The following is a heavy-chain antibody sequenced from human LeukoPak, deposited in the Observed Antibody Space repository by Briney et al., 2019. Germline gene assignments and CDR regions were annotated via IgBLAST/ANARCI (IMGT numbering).Heavy chain of an antibody. J-gene: IGHJ4*02. CDR3: AGSIAARLDY. CDR2: INNSGST. V-gene: IGHV4-34*01. CDR1: GGSFSDYY. Sequence: AETLSLTCAVDGGSFSDYYWSWVRQPPGKGLEWIAEINNSGSTNYNPYLKSRVTISVDTSKNQFSLKLSSVTAADTAVYYCAGSIAARLDYWGQGTLVTVSS. D-gene: IGHD6-6*01.